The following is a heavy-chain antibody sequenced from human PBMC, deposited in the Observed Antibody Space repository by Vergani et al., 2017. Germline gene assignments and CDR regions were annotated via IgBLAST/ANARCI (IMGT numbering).Heavy chain of an antibody. Sequence: QVQLVQSGAAVKKPGSSVKVSCKASGGTFSSYTISWVRQAPGQGLEWLGRIIPILGIANYAQKFQGRVTITADKSTSTAYMELSSLRSEDTAVYYCARDEGDYGDLPYNYWGQGTLVTVSS. CDR1: GGTFSSYT. D-gene: IGHD4-17*01. CDR3: ARDEGDYGDLPYNY. J-gene: IGHJ4*02. V-gene: IGHV1-69*09. CDR2: IIPILGIA.